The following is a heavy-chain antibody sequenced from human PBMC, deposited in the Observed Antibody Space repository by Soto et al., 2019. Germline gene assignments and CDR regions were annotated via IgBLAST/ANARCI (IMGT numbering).Heavy chain of an antibody. Sequence: QVQLQESGPGLVKPSQTLSLTCTVSGGSISSGDYYWSWIRQPPGKGLEWIGYIYYSGSTYYNPSRKSRVTISVDTAKNQFSLKLSSVTAADTAVYYCARVPMITFGGVIVLGWFDPWGQGTLVTVSS. CDR1: GGSISSGDYY. D-gene: IGHD3-16*02. CDR2: IYYSGST. CDR3: ARVPMITFGGVIVLGWFDP. V-gene: IGHV4-30-4*01. J-gene: IGHJ5*02.